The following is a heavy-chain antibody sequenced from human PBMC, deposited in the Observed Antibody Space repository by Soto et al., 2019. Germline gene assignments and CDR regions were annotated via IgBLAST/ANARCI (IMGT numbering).Heavy chain of an antibody. CDR3: ARLYYDILTGYYESWFDP. Sequence: QVQLVQSGAEVKKPGSSVKVSCKASGGTFSSYAISWVRQAPGQGLEWMGGIIPIFGTANYAQKFQGRVTITADEATSSAYMELIRLRSEDTAVYYCARLYYDILTGYYESWFDPWGQGTLVTVSS. V-gene: IGHV1-69*01. D-gene: IGHD3-9*01. J-gene: IGHJ5*02. CDR2: IIPIFGTA. CDR1: GGTFSSYA.